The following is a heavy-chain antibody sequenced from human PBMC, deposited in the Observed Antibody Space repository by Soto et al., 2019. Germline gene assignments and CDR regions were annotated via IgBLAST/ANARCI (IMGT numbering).Heavy chain of an antibody. Sequence: GGFLRLSCAASGFTFSSYSMNWVRQAPGKGLEWVSSISSSSSYIYYADSVKGRFTISRDNAKNSLYLQMNSLRAEDTAVYYCARDLRSGRIDYWGQGTLVTVSS. D-gene: IGHD6-19*01. V-gene: IGHV3-21*01. CDR2: ISSSSSYI. CDR3: ARDLRSGRIDY. CDR1: GFTFSSYS. J-gene: IGHJ4*02.